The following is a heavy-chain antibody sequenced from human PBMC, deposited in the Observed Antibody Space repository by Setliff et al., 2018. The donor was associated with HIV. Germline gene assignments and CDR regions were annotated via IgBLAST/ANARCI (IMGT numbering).Heavy chain of an antibody. CDR1: GGTFSSYA. V-gene: IGHV1-69*05. Sequence: SVKVSCKASGGTFSSYAISWVRQAPGQGLEWMGGIIPIFGTLNFAQKFQGRVTISTDDSTSTAYMELNSLRSEDTAVYYCARGHSHGYGYSGSYGPFDIWGQGTMVTVSS. CDR2: IIPIFGTL. D-gene: IGHD1-26*01. J-gene: IGHJ3*02. CDR3: ARGHSHGYGYSGSYGPFDI.